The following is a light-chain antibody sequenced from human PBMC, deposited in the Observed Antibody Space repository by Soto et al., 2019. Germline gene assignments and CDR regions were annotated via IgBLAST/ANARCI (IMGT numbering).Light chain of an antibody. CDR3: QKYDRVPWS. CDR2: TAS. J-gene: IGKJ1*01. V-gene: IGKV1-27*01. Sequence: DIQMTQSPSSLSASVGDRVTITCRASQGIGNNLAWYQQKPGKVPKVLIYTASTLHSGVPSRFSGSGSGTDFTLTINILQPEDVATYFCQKYDRVPWSFGQGTRVEI. CDR1: QGIGNN.